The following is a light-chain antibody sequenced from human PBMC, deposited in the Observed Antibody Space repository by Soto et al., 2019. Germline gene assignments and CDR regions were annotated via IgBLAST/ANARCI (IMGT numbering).Light chain of an antibody. CDR1: SSNIGSNT. V-gene: IGLV1-44*01. CDR3: AAWDDSLNGWV. CDR2: SDN. Sequence: QPVLTQPPSASGTPGQRVTISCSGSSSNIGSNTVNWYQQLPGTAPKLLIYSDNQRPSGVPARFSGSKSGTSASLAISGLQSEDEADYYCAAWDDSLNGWVFGGGTKVTVL. J-gene: IGLJ3*02.